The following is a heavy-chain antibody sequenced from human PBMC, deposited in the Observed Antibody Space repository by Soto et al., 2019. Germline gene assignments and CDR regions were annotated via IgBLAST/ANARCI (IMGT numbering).Heavy chain of an antibody. Sequence: PVGSLRLSCAASGFTFSSYWMHWVRQAPGKGLVWVSRINSDGSSTSYADSVKGRFTISRDNAKNTLYLQMNSLRAEDTAVYYCARARYSSGWESYYYGMDVWDQGTTVTVS. CDR3: ARARYSSGWESYYYGMDV. CDR1: GFTFSSYW. V-gene: IGHV3-74*01. CDR2: INSDGSST. J-gene: IGHJ6*02. D-gene: IGHD6-19*01.